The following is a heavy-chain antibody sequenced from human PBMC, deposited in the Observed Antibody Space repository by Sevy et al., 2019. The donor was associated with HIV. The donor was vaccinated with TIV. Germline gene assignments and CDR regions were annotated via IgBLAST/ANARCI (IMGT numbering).Heavy chain of an antibody. CDR1: GFTFSSYE. CDR3: AREQWRTDY. CDR2: ISSSGSTI. Sequence: GGSLRLSCAASGFTFSSYEMNWVRQAPGKGLEWVSYISSSGSTIYYADSVKGRFTISRDNAKNSLYLQMNSLRAEDTAVYYCAREQWRTDYWGQRTLVTVSS. V-gene: IGHV3-48*03. J-gene: IGHJ4*02. D-gene: IGHD6-19*01.